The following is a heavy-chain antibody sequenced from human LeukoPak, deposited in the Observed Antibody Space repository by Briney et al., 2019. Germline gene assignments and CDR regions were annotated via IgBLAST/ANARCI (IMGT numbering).Heavy chain of an antibody. J-gene: IGHJ4*02. CDR1: GYTFTSYA. CDR2: INAGNGNT. Sequence: ASVKVSCKASGYTFTSYAMHWVRQAPGQRLEWMGWINAGNGNTKYSQKFQGRVTMTEDTSTDTAYMELSSLRSEDTAVYYCATGRGEQLLGVIDPFDYWGQGTLVTVSS. D-gene: IGHD6-6*01. V-gene: IGHV1-3*01. CDR3: ATGRGEQLLGVIDPFDY.